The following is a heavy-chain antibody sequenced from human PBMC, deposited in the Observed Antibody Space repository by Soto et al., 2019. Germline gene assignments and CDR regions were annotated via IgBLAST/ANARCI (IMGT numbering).Heavy chain of an antibody. CDR2: SRNKAKKYTT. Sequence: EVQVVESGGGLVQPGGSLRLSCAGSGFTFSDHYMDWVRQAPGKGLEWVGRSRNKAKKYTTEYAASVTGRFTVSRDDSNNSLYLQMTSLKTEDTAVYYCARISEAVSNAFEIWGRGTMVTVSS. J-gene: IGHJ3*02. CDR3: ARISEAVSNAFEI. D-gene: IGHD6-19*01. CDR1: GFTFSDHY. V-gene: IGHV3-72*01.